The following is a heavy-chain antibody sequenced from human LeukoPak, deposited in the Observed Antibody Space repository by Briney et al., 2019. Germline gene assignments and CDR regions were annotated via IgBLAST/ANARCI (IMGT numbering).Heavy chain of an antibody. CDR2: IDYSGTTI. J-gene: IGHJ4*02. V-gene: IGHV3-11*04. CDR3: ASDNYFSDSSGYFYLDY. CDR1: GFSFSDYY. Sequence: GGSLRLSCVASGFSFSDYYMSWIRQAPGKGLEWISFIDYSGTTIYYADSVKGRFTVSRDNAKDSVFLQMNSLRAEDTAVYYCASDNYFSDSSGYFYLDYWGQGTLVTVSS. D-gene: IGHD3-22*01.